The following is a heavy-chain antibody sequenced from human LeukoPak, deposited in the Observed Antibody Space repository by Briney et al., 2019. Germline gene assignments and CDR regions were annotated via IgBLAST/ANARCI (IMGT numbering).Heavy chain of an antibody. CDR3: ARELVQGEVDY. V-gene: IGHV3-21*01. J-gene: IGHJ4*02. CDR2: ISPDSAFI. Sequence: GGSLRLSCAGSGFTFSTDGMNWVRQAPGKGLEWVSSISPDSAFIPQADSVKGRFTISRDNAKNSLYLQMNSLRAEDTAVYYCARELVQGEVDYWGQGTLVTVSS. D-gene: IGHD6-13*01. CDR1: GFTFSTDG.